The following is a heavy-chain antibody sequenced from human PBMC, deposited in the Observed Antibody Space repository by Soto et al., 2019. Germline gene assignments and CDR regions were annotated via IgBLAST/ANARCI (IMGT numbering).Heavy chain of an antibody. Sequence: VGSLRLSCAASGFTFSTYAMSWVRQAPGKGLEWVSAISGSGGSTYSADSVNGRFTISRDNSINMLYLQMNSLTTEDTAVYYCAHPRGYGVFDAYDFWGQGAMVTVSS. CDR3: AHPRGYGVFDAYDF. V-gene: IGHV3-23*01. CDR2: ISGSGGST. D-gene: IGHD4-17*01. J-gene: IGHJ3*01. CDR1: GFTFSTYA.